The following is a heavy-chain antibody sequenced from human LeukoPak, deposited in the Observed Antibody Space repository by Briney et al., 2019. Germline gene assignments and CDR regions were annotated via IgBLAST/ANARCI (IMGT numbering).Heavy chain of an antibody. V-gene: IGHV4-39*07. CDR2: IYYSGST. D-gene: IGHD3-22*01. CDR3: ARDPSLQYYYDSSGYYYYFDY. Sequence: SETLSLTCTVSGGSISSSSYYWGWIRQPPGKGLEWIGSIYYSGSTYYNPSLKSRVTISVDTSKNQFSLKLSSVTAADTAVYYCARDPSLQYYYDSSGYYYYFDYWGQGTLVTVSS. J-gene: IGHJ4*02. CDR1: GGSISSSSYY.